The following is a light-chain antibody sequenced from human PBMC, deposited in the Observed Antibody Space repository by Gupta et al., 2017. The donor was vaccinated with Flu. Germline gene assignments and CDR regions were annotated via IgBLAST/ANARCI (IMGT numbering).Light chain of an antibody. CDR3: HQYNNWPRIT. Sequence: TQSPAFLSVSPGETATLSCRASHSVKNNLAWYQQRPGQAPRLLIYGTSTRATAIPARFSGSGSGTEFTLTISSLQSEDFAVYFCHQYNNWPRITFGQGTRLESK. CDR1: HSVKNN. J-gene: IGKJ5*01. V-gene: IGKV3-15*01. CDR2: GTS.